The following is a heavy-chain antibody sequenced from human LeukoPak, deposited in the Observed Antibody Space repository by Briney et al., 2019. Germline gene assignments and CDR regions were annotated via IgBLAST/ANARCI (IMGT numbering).Heavy chain of an antibody. D-gene: IGHD3-22*01. Sequence: GRSLRLSCAASGFTFDDYAMHWVRQAPGKGLEWVSGISWNSGSIGYADSVKGRFTISRDNAKNSLYLQMNSLRAEDTALYYCAKDTPNKYYYDSSGQTTYYYGMDVWAKGPRSPSP. CDR2: ISWNSGSI. J-gene: IGHJ6*02. CDR1: GFTFDDYA. CDR3: AKDTPNKYYYDSSGQTTYYYGMDV. V-gene: IGHV3-9*01.